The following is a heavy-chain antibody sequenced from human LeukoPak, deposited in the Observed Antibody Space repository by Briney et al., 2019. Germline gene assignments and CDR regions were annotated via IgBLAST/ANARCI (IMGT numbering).Heavy chain of an antibody. CDR1: GYTFTSYY. J-gene: IGHJ3*02. V-gene: IGHV1-46*01. Sequence: ASVKVSCKASGYTFTSYYMHWVRQAPGQGLEWMGIINPSGGSTSYAQKFQGRVTMTRDMSTSTVYMELSSLRSEDTAVYYCARSGVRGVIHIWGQGTMVTVSS. D-gene: IGHD3-10*01. CDR2: INPSGGST. CDR3: ARSGVRGVIHI.